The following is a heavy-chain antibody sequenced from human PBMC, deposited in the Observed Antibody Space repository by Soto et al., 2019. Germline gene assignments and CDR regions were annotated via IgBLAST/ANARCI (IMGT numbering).Heavy chain of an antibody. D-gene: IGHD3-10*01. CDR1: GFTFSRHA. J-gene: IGHJ4*02. V-gene: IGHV3-30-3*01. CDR3: VRSRSGAVADSFDL. Sequence: GGSLRLSCEGSGFTFSRHALHWVRQAPGKGLEWVAVVSKDGSVKYWIDSVKGRFTLSRDNSKNTVYLEMNSLRPEDTGVYLCVRSRSGAVADSFDLWGQGTLVTVSS. CDR2: VSKDGSVK.